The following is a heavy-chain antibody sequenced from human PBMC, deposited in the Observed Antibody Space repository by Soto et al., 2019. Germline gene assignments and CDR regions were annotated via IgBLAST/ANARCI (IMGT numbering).Heavy chain of an antibody. CDR2: IYYSGST. CDR3: ARERRVYSNYLLDY. D-gene: IGHD4-4*01. V-gene: IGHV4-59*01. Sequence: PSETLSLTCTVSGGSISSYYWSWIRQPPGKGLEWIGYIYYSGSTNYNPSLKSRVTISVDTSKSQFSLKLSSVTAADTAVYYCARERRVYSNYLLDYWGQGTLVTSPQ. CDR1: GGSISSYY. J-gene: IGHJ4*02.